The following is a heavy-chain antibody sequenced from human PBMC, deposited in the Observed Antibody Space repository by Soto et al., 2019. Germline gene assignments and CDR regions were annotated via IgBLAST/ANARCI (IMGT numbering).Heavy chain of an antibody. V-gene: IGHV4-34*01. CDR3: ARGRSGSYSY. CDR1: GGSFSGYY. J-gene: IGHJ4*02. CDR2: INHSGST. D-gene: IGHD1-26*01. Sequence: SETLSLTCAVYGGSFSGYYWSWIRQPPGKGLEWIGEINHSGSTNYNPSLKSRVTISVDTSKNQFSLKLSSVTAADTAVYYCARGRSGSYSYSGQGTLVTVSS.